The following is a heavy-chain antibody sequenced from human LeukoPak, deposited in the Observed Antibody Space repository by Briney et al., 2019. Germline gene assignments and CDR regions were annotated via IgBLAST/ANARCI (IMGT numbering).Heavy chain of an antibody. J-gene: IGHJ4*02. Sequence: GGSLRLSCAASGFTFDDYGMSWVRQAPGKGLEWVSAISGSGGSTYYADSVKGRFTISRDNSKNTLYLQMNSLRAEDTAVYYCAKDQDYDSSGYYPYYFDYWGQGTLVTVSS. CDR3: AKDQDYDSSGYYPYYFDY. CDR1: GFTFDDYG. V-gene: IGHV3-23*01. CDR2: ISGSGGST. D-gene: IGHD3-22*01.